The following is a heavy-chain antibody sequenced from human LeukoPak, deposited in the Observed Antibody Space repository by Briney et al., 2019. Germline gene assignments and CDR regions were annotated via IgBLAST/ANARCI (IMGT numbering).Heavy chain of an antibody. J-gene: IGHJ3*02. CDR2: INPSGGGT. V-gene: IGHV1-46*01. CDR1: GYTFTSYY. CDR3: ARKFRYYDSSGYYYDAFDI. Sequence: GASVKVSCKASGYTFTSYYLHWVRQAPGQGLEWMGIINPSGGGTTYAQKFQGRVTMTRDVSTDTVYMELSSLRSEDTAVYYCARKFRYYDSSGYYYDAFDIWGQGTMVTVSS. D-gene: IGHD3-22*01.